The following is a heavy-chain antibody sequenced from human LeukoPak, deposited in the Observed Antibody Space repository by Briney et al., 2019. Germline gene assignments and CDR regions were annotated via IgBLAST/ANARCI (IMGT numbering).Heavy chain of an antibody. Sequence: SVKVSCKASGGTFSSYAISWVRQAPGQGLEWMGRIIPILGIANYAQKFQGRVTITRNTSISTAYMELSSLRSEDTAVYYCARRRTGLDPWGQGTLATVSS. CDR2: IIPILGIA. CDR3: ARRRTGLDP. J-gene: IGHJ5*02. D-gene: IGHD2-8*02. CDR1: GGTFSSYA. V-gene: IGHV1-69*04.